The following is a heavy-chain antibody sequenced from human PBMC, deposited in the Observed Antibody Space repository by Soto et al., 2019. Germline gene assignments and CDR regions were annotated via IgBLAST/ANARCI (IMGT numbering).Heavy chain of an antibody. D-gene: IGHD2-2*01. V-gene: IGHV3-7*01. CDR2: RKQDGSEK. J-gene: IGHJ4*02. Sequence: EVQLVESGGGLVQPGGSLRLSCAASGFTFSSYWMSWVHQAPGKGLEWVANRKQDGSEKYYVDSVKGRFTISRDNAKNSLYLQMNSLRAEDTAVYYCARILGYCSSTSCYVDYWGQGTLVTVSS. CDR1: GFTFSSYW. CDR3: ARILGYCSSTSCYVDY.